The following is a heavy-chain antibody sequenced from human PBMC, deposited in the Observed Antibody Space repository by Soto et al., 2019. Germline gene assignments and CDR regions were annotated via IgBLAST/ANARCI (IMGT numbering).Heavy chain of an antibody. V-gene: IGHV1-18*01. CDR1: GGTLSSYG. D-gene: IGHD2-8*02. CDR2: ISGYNGNT. J-gene: IGHJ6*02. Sequence: SVKVSCKDFGGTLSSYGINWVRQAPGQGLEWMGWISGYNGNTKYAQKFQDRVTMTADTSTRTAFMEVRSLTSDDTGVYFCAATGGNYLGLDVWGQGTTDTVTS. CDR3: AATGGNYLGLDV.